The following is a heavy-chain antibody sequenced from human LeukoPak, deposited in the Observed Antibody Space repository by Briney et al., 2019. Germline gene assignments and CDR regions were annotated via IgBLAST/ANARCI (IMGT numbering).Heavy chain of an antibody. Sequence: SETLSLTCTVSGGSISSYYWSWIRQPPGKGLEWNGYIYYSGSTNYNPSLKSRVTISVDTSKNQFSLKLSSVTAADTAVYYCARDRLYSSGWINYYYYYGMDVWGQGTTVTVSS. D-gene: IGHD6-19*01. J-gene: IGHJ6*02. CDR1: GGSISSYY. CDR3: ARDRLYSSGWINYYYYYGMDV. V-gene: IGHV4-59*01. CDR2: IYYSGST.